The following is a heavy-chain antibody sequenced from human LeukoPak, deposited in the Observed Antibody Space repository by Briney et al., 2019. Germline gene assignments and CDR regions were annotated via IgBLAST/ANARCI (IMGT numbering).Heavy chain of an antibody. V-gene: IGHV4-34*01. D-gene: IGHD3-3*01. CDR1: GGSFSGYY. CDR2: INHSGST. CDR3: ARDEFGFGYLRP. Sequence: SETLSLTCAVYGGSFSGYYWSWIRQPPGKGLEWIGEINHSGSTNYNPSLKSRVTISVDTSKNQFSLKLSSVTAADTAVYYCARDEFGFGYLRPWGQGTLVTVSS. J-gene: IGHJ5*02.